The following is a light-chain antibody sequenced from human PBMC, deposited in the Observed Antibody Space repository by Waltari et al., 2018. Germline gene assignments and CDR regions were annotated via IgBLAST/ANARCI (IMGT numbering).Light chain of an antibody. CDR3: LHDYNYPRT. CDR2: TAS. V-gene: IGKV1-6*01. Sequence: AILMTQSPSSLSSSVGDRFTITCRASQGIRNDLGWYQKKPGKAPKLLIYTASTLQSGVPSRFSGTGSGTDFTLTISSLQPEDFATYYCLHDYNYPRTFGQGTKVEIK. J-gene: IGKJ1*01. CDR1: QGIRND.